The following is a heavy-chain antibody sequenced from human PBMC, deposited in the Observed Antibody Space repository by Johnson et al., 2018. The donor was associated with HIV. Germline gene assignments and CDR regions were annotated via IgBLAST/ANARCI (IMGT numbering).Heavy chain of an antibody. Sequence: QVQLVESGGGVVQPGGSLRLSCAASGFTFSSYGMHWVRQAPGKGLEWVAVISYDGSNKYYADSVKGRFTISRDNSKNTLYLQMNSLRAEETAVYYLARDKFTGRQWLSYDDAFDIWGQGTMVTVSS. J-gene: IGHJ3*02. CDR2: ISYDGSNK. CDR1: GFTFSSYG. CDR3: ARDKFTGRQWLSYDDAFDI. V-gene: IGHV3-30*19. D-gene: IGHD6-19*01.